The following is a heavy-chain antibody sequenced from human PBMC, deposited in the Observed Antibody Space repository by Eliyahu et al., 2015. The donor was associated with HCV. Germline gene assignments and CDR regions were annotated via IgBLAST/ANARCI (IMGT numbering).Heavy chain of an antibody. CDR1: GFXFGSYX. Sequence: EVQLVESGGGLVKPGGSLRLSCAASGFXFGSYXMNWVRQXPGKGLEWVSSISSSSSYIYYADSVKGRFTISRDNAKNSLYLQMNSLRAEDTAVYYCARDLPLYGLTGTRSDAFDIWGQGTMVTVSS. D-gene: IGHD7-27*01. V-gene: IGHV3-21*01. CDR3: ARDLPLYGLTGTRSDAFDI. CDR2: ISSSSSYI. J-gene: IGHJ3*02.